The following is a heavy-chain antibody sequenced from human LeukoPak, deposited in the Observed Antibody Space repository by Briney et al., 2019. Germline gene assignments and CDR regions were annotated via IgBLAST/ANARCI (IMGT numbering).Heavy chain of an antibody. CDR1: GYTFTGYY. Sequence: ASVKVSCKASGYTFTGYYMHWVRQAPGQGLEWMGWINPNSGGTNYAQKFQGWVTMTRDTSISTAYMELSRLRSDDTAGYYCARDLSRAYGSGSYYGDWGQGTLVTVSS. CDR2: INPNSGGT. J-gene: IGHJ4*02. D-gene: IGHD3-10*01. CDR3: ARDLSRAYGSGSYYGD. V-gene: IGHV1-2*04.